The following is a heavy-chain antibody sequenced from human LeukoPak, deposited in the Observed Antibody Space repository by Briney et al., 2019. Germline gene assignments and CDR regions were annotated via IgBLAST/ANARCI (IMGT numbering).Heavy chain of an antibody. CDR3: ARDNTAAGPFDF. V-gene: IGHV1-46*01. J-gene: IGHJ4*02. CDR2: INPSGGTT. D-gene: IGHD6-13*01. Sequence: ASLRVSSKESGYTFSRDYMRCVRQAPGQGLEWMGIINPSGGTTNYAQTFQGRVTMSRDTSKSTVYLELSSLSSEDTAVYYCARDNTAAGPFDFWGQGTLVTVSS. CDR1: GYTFSRDY.